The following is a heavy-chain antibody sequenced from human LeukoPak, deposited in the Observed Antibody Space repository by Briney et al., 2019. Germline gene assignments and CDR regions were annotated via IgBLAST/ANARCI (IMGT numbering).Heavy chain of an antibody. CDR3: ARVSGGSTD. CDR2: SRNKANSYNT. J-gene: IGHJ4*02. V-gene: IGHV3-72*01. D-gene: IGHD4-11*01. Sequence: PGRSLRLSCAASGFTFSTYGIHWVRQAPGKGLEWVGRSRNKANSYNTEYAASVKGRFTISRDDSKNSVYLQMNSLKTEDTAVYYCARVSGGSTDWGQGTLVTVSS. CDR1: GFTFSTYG.